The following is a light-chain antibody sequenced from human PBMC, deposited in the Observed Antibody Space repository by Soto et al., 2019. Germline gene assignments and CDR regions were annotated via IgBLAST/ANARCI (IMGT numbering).Light chain of an antibody. J-gene: IGKJ5*01. CDR1: QSVASGH. V-gene: IGKV3-20*01. Sequence: EIVLTQSPGTLSLSPGERATLSCRASQSVASGHLAWYQKTPGQAPRLLINDASSRATGIPDRFSGSASGTDFSLTISRLEPEDFAVYYCQQYGTAPITFGQGTRLELK. CDR3: QQYGTAPIT. CDR2: DAS.